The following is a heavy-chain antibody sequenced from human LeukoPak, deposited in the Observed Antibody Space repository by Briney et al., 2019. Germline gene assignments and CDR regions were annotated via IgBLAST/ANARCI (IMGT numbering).Heavy chain of an antibody. D-gene: IGHD1-20*01. CDR1: GFTFSSYG. CDR3: AKDISGTTVGWFDP. J-gene: IGHJ5*02. CDR2: ISGSGGST. V-gene: IGHV3-23*01. Sequence: PGGTLRLSCAASGFTFSSYGMSWVRQAPGKGLEWVSAISGSGGSTYYADSVKGRFTISRDNSKNTLYLQMNSLRAEDTAVYYCAKDISGTTVGWFDPWGQGTLVTVSS.